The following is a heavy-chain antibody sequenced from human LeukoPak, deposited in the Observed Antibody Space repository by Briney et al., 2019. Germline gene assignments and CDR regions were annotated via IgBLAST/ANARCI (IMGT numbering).Heavy chain of an antibody. J-gene: IGHJ4*02. V-gene: IGHV1-2*02. Sequence: ASVKVSCKASGYTFTGYYMHWVRQAPGQGLEWMGWINPNSGGTKYAQKFQGRVTMTRDTSISTAYMELSRLRSDDTAVYYCARSRVAFSTYYFDYWGQGTLVTVSS. CDR3: ARSRVAFSTYYFDY. CDR1: GYTFTGYY. CDR2: INPNSGGT. D-gene: IGHD3-3*01.